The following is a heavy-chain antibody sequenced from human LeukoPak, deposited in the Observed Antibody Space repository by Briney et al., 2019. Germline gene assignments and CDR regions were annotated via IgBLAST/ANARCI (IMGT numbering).Heavy chain of an antibody. V-gene: IGHV4-39*01. Sequence: SETLSLTCTVSGGSISSSSDYWAWIRQPPGKGLGWIGITHYSGSTYYNPSLKSRVTISVDTSKNQFSLKLSSVTAADTAVYYCARRRGDVWGKGTTVTVSS. J-gene: IGHJ6*04. CDR1: GGSISSSSDY. CDR2: THYSGST. CDR3: ARRRGDV.